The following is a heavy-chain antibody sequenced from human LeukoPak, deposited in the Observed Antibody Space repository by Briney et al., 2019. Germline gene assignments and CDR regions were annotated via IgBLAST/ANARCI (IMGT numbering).Heavy chain of an antibody. V-gene: IGHV1-69*05. J-gene: IGHJ4*02. D-gene: IGHD4-17*01. CDR1: GGTFSSYA. CDR2: IIPIFGTA. Sequence: GASVKVSCKASGGTFSSYAISWVRQAPGQGLEWMGGIIPIFGTANYAQKFQGRVTITTDESTSTAYMELSSLRSEDTAVYYCARSRTYGDYMTHFDYWGQGTLVTVSS. CDR3: ARSRTYGDYMTHFDY.